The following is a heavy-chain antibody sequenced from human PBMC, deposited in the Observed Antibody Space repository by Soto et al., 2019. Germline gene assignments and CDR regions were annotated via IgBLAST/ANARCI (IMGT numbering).Heavy chain of an antibody. D-gene: IGHD6-19*01. J-gene: IGHJ5*02. CDR3: AKGYTSGWYVWFDP. V-gene: IGHV3-23*01. CDR2: ISGSDGST. CDR1: GFTFSTYA. Sequence: EVQLLESGGGLVQPGGSLRLSCAASGFTFSTYAMSWVRQAPGKGLEWVSVISGSDGSTYYADSVKGRFTISRDNSKNTLYLQMNSLRADDTAVYYCAKGYTSGWYVWFDPWGQGTLVTVSS.